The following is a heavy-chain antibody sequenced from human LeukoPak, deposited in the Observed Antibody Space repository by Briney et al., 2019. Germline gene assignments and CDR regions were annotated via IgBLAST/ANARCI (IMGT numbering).Heavy chain of an antibody. CDR2: IISDSSYI. D-gene: IGHD3-9*01. J-gene: IGHJ4*02. CDR1: GFTFSRYS. CDR3: AKQHYDILTGYYLEYYFDY. Sequence: GGSLRLSCAASGFTFSRYSMNWVRQAPGKGLEWVSSIISDSSYIYYADSVKGRFTISRDNSKNTLYLQMNSLRAEDTAVYYCAKQHYDILTGYYLEYYFDYWGQGTLVTVSS. V-gene: IGHV3-21*01.